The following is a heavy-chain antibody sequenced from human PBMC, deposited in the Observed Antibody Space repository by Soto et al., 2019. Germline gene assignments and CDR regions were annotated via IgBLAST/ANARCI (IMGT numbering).Heavy chain of an antibody. CDR3: CTACYAGIIVALLDY. Sequence: GGSLRLSCAGSGFTFSNAWINWVRHAPGKGLEWVGRIKSRALGATTDFAAPVRGRFAITRDDSRNVAYMQMNSLHTEDTGIYYRCTACYAGIIVALLDYWGPGSPGTV. D-gene: IGHD2-2*01. CDR2: IKSRALGATT. V-gene: IGHV3-15*05. J-gene: IGHJ4*01. CDR1: GFTFSNAW.